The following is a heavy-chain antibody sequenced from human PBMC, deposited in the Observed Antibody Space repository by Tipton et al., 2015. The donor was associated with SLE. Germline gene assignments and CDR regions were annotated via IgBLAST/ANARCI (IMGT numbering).Heavy chain of an antibody. J-gene: IGHJ4*02. D-gene: IGHD2-21*01. CDR1: GFTFSSYS. CDR3: AKEIVVVIATTHYFDY. CDR2: ISSSSSYI. Sequence: SLRLSCAASGFTFSSYSMNWVRQAPGKGLEWVSSISSSSSYIYYADSVKGRFTISRDNAKNSLYLQMNSLRAEDTAVYYCAKEIVVVIATTHYFDYWGQGTLVTVSS. V-gene: IGHV3-21*01.